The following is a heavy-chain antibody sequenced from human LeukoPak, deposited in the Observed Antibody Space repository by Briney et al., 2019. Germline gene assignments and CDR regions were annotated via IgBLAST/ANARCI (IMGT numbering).Heavy chain of an antibody. V-gene: IGHV3-7*01. CDR1: GFTFSSYW. CDR3: ARVVPAASKYMDV. Sequence: PGGSLRLSCAASGFTFSSYWMSWVRQAPGKGLEWVANIKQDGSEKYYVDSVKGRFTISRDNAKNSLYLQMNSLRAEDTAVYYCARVVPAASKYMDVWGKGTTVTVSS. J-gene: IGHJ6*03. D-gene: IGHD2-2*01. CDR2: IKQDGSEK.